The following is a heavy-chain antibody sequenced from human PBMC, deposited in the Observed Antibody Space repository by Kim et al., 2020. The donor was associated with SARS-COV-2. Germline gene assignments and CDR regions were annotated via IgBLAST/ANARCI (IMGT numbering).Heavy chain of an antibody. CDR2: IYSGGST. CDR1: GFTVSSNY. Sequence: GGSLRLSCAASGFTVSSNYMSWVRQAPWKGLEWVSVIYSGGSTYYADSVKGRFTISRDNSKNTLYLQMNSLRAEDTAVYYCARLHRYCSGGSCWNGMDVWGQGTTVTVSS. J-gene: IGHJ6*02. D-gene: IGHD2-15*01. V-gene: IGHV3-66*02. CDR3: ARLHRYCSGGSCWNGMDV.